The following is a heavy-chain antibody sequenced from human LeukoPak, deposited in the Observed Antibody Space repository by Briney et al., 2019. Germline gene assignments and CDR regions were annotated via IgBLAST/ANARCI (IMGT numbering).Heavy chain of an antibody. V-gene: IGHV4-30-2*01. CDR1: GGSFSGYS. D-gene: IGHD4-17*01. CDR3: ARYGDYENWYFDL. CDR2: IYHSGST. J-gene: IGHJ2*01. Sequence: PSETLSLTCTVYGGSFSGYSWSWIRQPPGKGLEWIGYIYHSGSTYYNPSLKSRVTISVDRSKNQFSLKLSSVTAADTAVYYCARYGDYENWYFDLWGRGTLVTVSS.